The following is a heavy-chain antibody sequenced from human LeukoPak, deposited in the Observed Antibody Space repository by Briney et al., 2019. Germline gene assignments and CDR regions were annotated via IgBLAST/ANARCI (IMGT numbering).Heavy chain of an antibody. Sequence: ASVKVSCKASGYTFTSYGIIWVRQAPGQGLQWMGGITTYNGNTNYAQNLQGRVTMTTDTSTSTAYMELRNLISDDTAVYFCAREGSFDYWGQGTLVTVSS. CDR1: GYTFTSYG. J-gene: IGHJ4*02. CDR3: AREGSFDY. CDR2: ITTYNGNT. V-gene: IGHV1-18*01.